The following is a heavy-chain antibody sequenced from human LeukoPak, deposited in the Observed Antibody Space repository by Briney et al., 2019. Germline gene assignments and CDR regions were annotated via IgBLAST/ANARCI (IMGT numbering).Heavy chain of an antibody. J-gene: IGHJ4*02. V-gene: IGHV4-30-4*08. CDR1: GGSISSSSSY. CDR3: ARVPLHGMTGYDY. CDR2: IYYSGST. Sequence: SETLSLTCTVSGGSISSSSSYWGWIRQPPGKGLEWIGYIYYSGSTYYNPSLKSRVTISVDTSTHQFSLKLSSVTAADTAVYYCARVPLHGMTGYDYWGQGTLVTVSS. D-gene: IGHD3-9*01.